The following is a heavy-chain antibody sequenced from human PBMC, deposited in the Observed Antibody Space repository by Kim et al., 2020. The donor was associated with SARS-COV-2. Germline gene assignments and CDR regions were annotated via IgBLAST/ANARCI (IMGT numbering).Heavy chain of an antibody. Sequence: GGSLRLSCAASGFTFSSYGMHWVRQAPGKGLEWVAVIWYDGSNKYYADSVKGRFTISRDNSKNTLYLQMNSLRAEDTAVYYCARGGYSYKDAFDIWGQGTMVTVSS. D-gene: IGHD5-18*01. V-gene: IGHV3-33*01. CDR1: GFTFSSYG. J-gene: IGHJ3*02. CDR2: IWYDGSNK. CDR3: ARGGYSYKDAFDI.